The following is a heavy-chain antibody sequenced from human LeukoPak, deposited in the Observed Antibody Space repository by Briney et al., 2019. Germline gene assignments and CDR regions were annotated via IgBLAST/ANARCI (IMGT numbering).Heavy chain of an antibody. V-gene: IGHV3-21*01. J-gene: IGHJ6*03. CDR3: ARGLDIVVVPAATRGPRWYMDV. CDR1: GFTFSSYS. D-gene: IGHD2-2*03. Sequence: PGGSLRLSCAASGFTFSSYSLNWVRQAPGKGLEWVSSISSSSSYIYYADSVKGRFTISRDNAKNSLYLQMNSLGAEDTAVYYCARGLDIVVVPAATRGPRWYMDVWGKGTTVTVSS. CDR2: ISSSSSYI.